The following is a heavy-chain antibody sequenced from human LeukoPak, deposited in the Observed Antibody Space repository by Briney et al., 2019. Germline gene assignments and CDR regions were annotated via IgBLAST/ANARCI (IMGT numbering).Heavy chain of an antibody. V-gene: IGHV3-30-3*01. Sequence: GGSLRLSCAASGFTFSSHAMHWVGQAPGKGLEWAAVISYDGSNKNYADSVKGRFTISRDNSKNTLYLQMNSLRAEDTAVYYCAIDRYDILTGYPKVYGMDVWGQGTTVTVSS. J-gene: IGHJ6*02. D-gene: IGHD3-9*01. CDR2: ISYDGSNK. CDR3: AIDRYDILTGYPKVYGMDV. CDR1: GFTFSSHA.